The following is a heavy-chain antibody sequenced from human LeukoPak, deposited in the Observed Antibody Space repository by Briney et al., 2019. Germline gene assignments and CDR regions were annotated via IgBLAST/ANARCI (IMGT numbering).Heavy chain of an antibody. CDR1: GFTFSSYG. CDR3: AKENYYDSSGYYSYFDY. D-gene: IGHD3-22*01. V-gene: IGHV3-30*18. Sequence: GRSLRLSCAASGFTFSSYGMHWVRQAPGKGLEWVAVISYDGSNKYYADSVKGRFTISRDNSKNTLYLQMNSLRAEDTAVYYCAKENYYDSSGYYSYFDYWGQGTLVTVSS. CDR2: ISYDGSNK. J-gene: IGHJ4*02.